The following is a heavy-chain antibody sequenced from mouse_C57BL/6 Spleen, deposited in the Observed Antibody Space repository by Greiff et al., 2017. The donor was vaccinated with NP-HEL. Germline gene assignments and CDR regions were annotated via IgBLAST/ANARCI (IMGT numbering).Heavy chain of an antibody. CDR1: GYTFTSYW. D-gene: IGHD2-5*01. V-gene: IGHV1-7*01. Sequence: VQGVESGAELAKPGASVKLSCKASGYTFTSYWMHWVKQRPGQGLEWIGYINPSSGYTKYNQKFKDKATLTADKSSSTAYMQLSSLTYEDSAVYYCARSYYSNYGNFDYWGQGTTLTVSS. J-gene: IGHJ2*01. CDR2: INPSSGYT. CDR3: ARSYYSNYGNFDY.